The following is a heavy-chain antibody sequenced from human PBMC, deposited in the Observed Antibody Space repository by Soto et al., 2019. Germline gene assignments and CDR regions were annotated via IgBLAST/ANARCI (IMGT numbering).Heavy chain of an antibody. CDR2: IYYSGST. CDR3: ARDGTYYDILTGVTEARDWFDT. CDR1: GGSISSYY. V-gene: IGHV4-59*01. D-gene: IGHD3-9*01. J-gene: IGHJ5*02. Sequence: SETLSLTCTVSGGSISSYYWSWIRQPPGKGLEWIGYIYYSGSTNYNPSLKSRVTISVDTSKNQFSLKLSSVTAADTAVYYCARDGTYYDILTGVTEARDWFDTWGQGTLVTVSS.